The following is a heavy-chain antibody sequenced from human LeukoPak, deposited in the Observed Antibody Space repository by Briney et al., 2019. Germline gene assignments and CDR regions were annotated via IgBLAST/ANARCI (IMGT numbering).Heavy chain of an antibody. CDR2: INHSGST. V-gene: IGHV4-34*01. CDR3: ARGSGGILTGYFQVRGTGGQYDY. J-gene: IGHJ4*02. Sequence: PSETLSLTCAVYGGSFSGYYWSWIRQPPGKGLEWIGEINHSGSTNYNPSLKSRVTISVDTSKNQFSLKLSSVTAADTAVYYCARGSGGILTGYFQVRGTGGQYDYWGQGTLVTVSS. CDR1: GGSFSGYY. D-gene: IGHD3-9*01.